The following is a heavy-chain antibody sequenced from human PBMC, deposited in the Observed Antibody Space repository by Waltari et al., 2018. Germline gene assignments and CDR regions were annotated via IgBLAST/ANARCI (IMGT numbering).Heavy chain of an antibody. J-gene: IGHJ4*02. D-gene: IGHD3-22*01. Sequence: EVQLVESGGGLIQPGGSLRLSCAASGFTVSSNYMSWVRQAPGKGLEWVSVIYSGCITYYADSVKGRFTISRDNSKNTLYLQMNSLRAEDTAVYYCASADPIVVVTSPFDYWGQGTLVTVSS. CDR1: GFTVSSNY. V-gene: IGHV3-53*01. CDR2: IYSGCIT. CDR3: ASADPIVVVTSPFDY.